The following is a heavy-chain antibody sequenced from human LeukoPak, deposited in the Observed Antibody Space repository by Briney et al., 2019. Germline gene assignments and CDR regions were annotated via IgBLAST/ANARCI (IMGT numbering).Heavy chain of an antibody. CDR2: IYYSGST. CDR1: DGSISSSSYY. CDR3: ARHGPSLSTSFDY. J-gene: IGHJ4*02. Sequence: PSETLSLTCTVSDGSISSSSYYWGWIRQPPGKGLEWIGSIYYSGSTYYNPSLKSRVTISVDTSKNQFSLKLSSVTAADTAVYYCARHGPSLSTSFDYWGQGTLVTVSS. D-gene: IGHD2-2*01. V-gene: IGHV4-39*01.